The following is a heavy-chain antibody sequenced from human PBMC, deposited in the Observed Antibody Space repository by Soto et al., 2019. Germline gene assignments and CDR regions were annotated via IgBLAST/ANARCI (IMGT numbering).Heavy chain of an antibody. V-gene: IGHV3-30*18. CDR3: AKAYREWYGGLYYYGMDV. CDR1: GFTFSSYG. J-gene: IGHJ6*02. D-gene: IGHD3-3*01. CDR2: ISYDGSNK. Sequence: PGGSLRLSCAASGFTFSSYGMHWVRQAPGKGLEWVAVISYDGSNKYYADSVKGRFTISRDNSKNTLYLQMNSLRAEDTAVYYCAKAYREWYGGLYYYGMDVWGQGTTVTVSS.